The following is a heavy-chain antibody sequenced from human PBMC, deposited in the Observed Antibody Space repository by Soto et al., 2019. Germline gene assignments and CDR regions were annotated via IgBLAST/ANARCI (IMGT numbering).Heavy chain of an antibody. J-gene: IGHJ6*02. CDR1: GFTFSSYG. D-gene: IGHD1-26*01. Sequence: GGSLRLSCAASGFTFSSYGMHWVRQAPGKGLEWVAVIWYDGSNKYYADSVKGRFTISRDNSKNTLYLQMNSLRAEDTAVYYCARDFQPVRSSLAYYYGMDVWGQGTTVTSP. CDR3: ARDFQPVRSSLAYYYGMDV. CDR2: IWYDGSNK. V-gene: IGHV3-33*01.